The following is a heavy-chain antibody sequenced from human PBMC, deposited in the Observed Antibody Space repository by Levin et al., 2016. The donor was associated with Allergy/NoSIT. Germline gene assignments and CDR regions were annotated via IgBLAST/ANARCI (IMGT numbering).Heavy chain of an antibody. Sequence: WIRQPPGKGLEWIGEIYHSGSTNYNPSLKSRVTISVDKSKNQFSLKLSSVTAADTAVYYCARDRSPEYYDILTGYYRYYYGMDVWGQGTTVTVSS. CDR2: IYHSGST. CDR3: ARDRSPEYYDILTGYYRYYYGMDV. D-gene: IGHD3-9*01. J-gene: IGHJ6*02. V-gene: IGHV4-4*02.